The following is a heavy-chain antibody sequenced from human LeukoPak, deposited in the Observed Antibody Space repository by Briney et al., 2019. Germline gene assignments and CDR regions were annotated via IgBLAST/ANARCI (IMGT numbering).Heavy chain of an antibody. CDR1: GFTFGDYA. V-gene: IGHV3-49*04. J-gene: IGHJ4*02. Sequence: PGGSLRLSCTTSGFTFGDYAMTWVRQAPGKGLEWVGFIRSKVYGGTTEYAASVKGRFTISRDDSKSIAYLQMNSLEIEDTAVYYCTRTKYSSAWYLHYWGQGTLVTVSS. D-gene: IGHD6-19*01. CDR2: IRSKVYGGTT. CDR3: TRTKYSSAWYLHY.